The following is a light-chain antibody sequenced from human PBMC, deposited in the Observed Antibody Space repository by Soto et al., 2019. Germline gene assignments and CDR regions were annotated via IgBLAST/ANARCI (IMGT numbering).Light chain of an antibody. J-gene: IGKJ1*01. CDR2: GAS. CDR3: QQYGRSPPRT. CDR1: QSVSNDF. Sequence: EIVLTQSPGILSLSPGQRVTLSCRASQSVSNDFLAWYQQKPGQAPRLLIYGASTRATDVPDRLSGSGSGADFTLTISRLEPEDFAVYYCQQYGRSPPRTFGQGTKVEMK. V-gene: IGKV3-20*01.